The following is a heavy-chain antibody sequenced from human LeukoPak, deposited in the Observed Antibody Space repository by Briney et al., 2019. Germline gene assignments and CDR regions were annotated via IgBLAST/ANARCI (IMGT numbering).Heavy chain of an antibody. CDR2: IKQDGSEK. V-gene: IGHV3-7*05. Sequence: GGSLRLSCAASGFTFSDYWMNWVRQAPGKGLEWVASIKQDGSEKYYVGSVKGRFTISRDNAKNSLYLQMNSLRAEDTAVYCCARDGTSIVGSLDYWGQGTLVTVSS. CDR3: ARDGTSIVGSLDY. D-gene: IGHD1-26*01. J-gene: IGHJ4*02. CDR1: GFTFSDYW.